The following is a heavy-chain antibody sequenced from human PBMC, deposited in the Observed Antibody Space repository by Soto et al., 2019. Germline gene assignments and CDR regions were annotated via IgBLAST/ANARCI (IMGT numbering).Heavy chain of an antibody. CDR3: ARELSTMMRAYN. D-gene: IGHD3-22*01. Sequence: EVQLVESGGGLVKPGGSLRLSCAASGFTFSSHNIYWFRQPPGKGLEWVSSIGTSDSSIYYADSVRGRFTISKDNAKNSLYLQMDSLRAEDTAIYHCARELSTMMRAYNWGQGTLVTVSS. V-gene: IGHV3-21*02. CDR2: IGTSDSSI. CDR1: GFTFSSHN. J-gene: IGHJ4*02.